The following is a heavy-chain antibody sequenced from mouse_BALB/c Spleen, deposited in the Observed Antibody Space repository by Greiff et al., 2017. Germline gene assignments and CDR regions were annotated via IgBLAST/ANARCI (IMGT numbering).Heavy chain of an antibody. CDR2: IWAGGST. J-gene: IGHJ4*01. CDR1: GFSLTSYG. V-gene: IGHV2-9*02. CDR3: ARRSSYYAMDY. D-gene: IGHD1-1*01. Sequence: QVQLQQSGPGLVAPSQSLSITCTVSGFSLTSYGVHWVRQPPGKGLEWLGVIWAGGSTNYNSALMSRLSISKDNSKSQVFLKMNSLQTDDTAMYYCARRSSYYAMDYWGQGTSVTVSS.